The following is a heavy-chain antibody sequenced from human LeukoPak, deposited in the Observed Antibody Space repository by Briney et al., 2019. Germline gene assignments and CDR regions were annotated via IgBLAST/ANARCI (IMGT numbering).Heavy chain of an antibody. CDR1: GFTFSSYE. V-gene: IGHV3-48*03. CDR2: ISNSGSPI. Sequence: PGGSLRLSCAASGFTFSSYEMNWVHQAPGKGLEWVSYISNSGSPIYYADSVKGRFTISRDNAKNSLYLQMNSLRAEDTAVYYCAAGGSQYFYDSGGFKYWGQGSLVTVSS. CDR3: AAGGSQYFYDSGGFKY. J-gene: IGHJ4*02. D-gene: IGHD3-22*01.